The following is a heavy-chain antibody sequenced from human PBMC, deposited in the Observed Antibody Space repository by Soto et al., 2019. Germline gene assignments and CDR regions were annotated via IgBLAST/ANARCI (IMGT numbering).Heavy chain of an antibody. Sequence: PGESLKISCNGSGYSFTSYWIGWVRQMPWKGLEWMGIIYPGDSDTRYSPSFQGQVTISADKSISTAYLQWSSLKASDTAMYYCATSSSWSHYYYYGMDVWGQGTTVTVSS. J-gene: IGHJ6*02. CDR1: GYSFTSYW. V-gene: IGHV5-51*01. CDR2: IYPGDSDT. CDR3: ATSSSWSHYYYYGMDV. D-gene: IGHD6-13*01.